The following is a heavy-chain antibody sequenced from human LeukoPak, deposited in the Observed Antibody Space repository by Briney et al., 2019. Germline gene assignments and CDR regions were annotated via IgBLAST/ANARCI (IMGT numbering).Heavy chain of an antibody. CDR1: VGSTSGYL. CDR3: ARGGRALLWFGDTYSDLFDY. CDR2: LYYSGGT. V-gene: IGHV4-59*12. D-gene: IGHD3-10*01. J-gene: IGHJ4*02. Sequence: PSETLSLTRTHSVGSTSGYLRCCMREPLGGGREWMGYLYYSGGTNYTPSLKSRVTISVDTSKNQFSLKLSSVTAADTAVYYCARGGRALLWFGDTYSDLFDYWGQGTLVTVSS.